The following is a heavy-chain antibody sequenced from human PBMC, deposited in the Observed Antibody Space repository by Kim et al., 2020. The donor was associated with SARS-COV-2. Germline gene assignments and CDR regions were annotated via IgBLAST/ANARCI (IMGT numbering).Heavy chain of an antibody. J-gene: IGHJ6*02. V-gene: IGHV3-23*01. D-gene: IGHD6-19*01. Sequence: GGSLRLSCAASGFTFSSYAMSWVRQAPGKGLEWVSAISGSGGSTYYADSVKGRFTISRDNSKNTLYLQMNSLRAEDTAVYYCAKEYSSGPKPYYYYGMDVWGQGTTVTVSS. CDR2: ISGSGGST. CDR1: GFTFSSYA. CDR3: AKEYSSGPKPYYYYGMDV.